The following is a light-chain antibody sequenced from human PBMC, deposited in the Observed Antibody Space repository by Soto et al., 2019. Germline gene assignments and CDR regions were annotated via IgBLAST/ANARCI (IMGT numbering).Light chain of an antibody. CDR3: QQYKSLRT. Sequence: IPMYQSPSTLSASIRDRVTLPCRASEDINDWLAWYQQKPGNAPKFLIYDASTLQSGVPSRFSGSGSGTEFTLTISSLQPDDSATYYCQQYKSLRTFGQGANVAIK. CDR1: EDINDW. V-gene: IGKV1-5*01. CDR2: DAS. J-gene: IGKJ1*01.